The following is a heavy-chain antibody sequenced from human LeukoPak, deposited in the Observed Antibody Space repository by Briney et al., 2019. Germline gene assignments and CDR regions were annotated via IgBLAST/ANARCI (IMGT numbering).Heavy chain of an antibody. D-gene: IGHD3-3*01. CDR2: IYYSGSA. CDR3: ARGSQVDDFWSGYRAPLDY. Sequence: SETLSLTCTVSGGSISSSGYYWSWIRQPPGKGLEWIGTIYYSGSAYYNPSLKTQVTISVDTSKNQFSLNLSSVTAADTAVYFCARGSQVDDFWSGYRAPLDYWGQGTLVTVSS. CDR1: GGSISSSGYY. J-gene: IGHJ4*02. V-gene: IGHV4-39*01.